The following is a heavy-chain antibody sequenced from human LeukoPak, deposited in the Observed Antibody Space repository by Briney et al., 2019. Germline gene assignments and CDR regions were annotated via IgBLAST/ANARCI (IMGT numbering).Heavy chain of an antibody. CDR1: GGSISSGSYY. CDR2: IYTSGST. D-gene: IGHD4-23*01. Sequence: SETLSLTCTVSGGSISSGSYYWSWLRQPAGKRLEWIGRIYTSGSTNYNPSLRSRVTISLDTSKNQFSLKLSSVTAADTAVYYCARDLVTGWYDAFDIWGQGTMVTVS. V-gene: IGHV4-61*02. CDR3: ARDLVTGWYDAFDI. J-gene: IGHJ3*02.